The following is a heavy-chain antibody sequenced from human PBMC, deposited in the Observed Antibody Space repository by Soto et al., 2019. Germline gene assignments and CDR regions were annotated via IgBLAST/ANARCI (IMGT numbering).Heavy chain of an antibody. J-gene: IGHJ5*02. CDR3: ARDSFRWELLRCFHP. CDR1: GYTFTSYG. V-gene: IGHV1-18*01. D-gene: IGHD1-26*01. Sequence: GASVKVSCKASGYTFTSYGISWVRQAPGQGLEWMGWISAYNGNTNYAQKLQGRVTMTTDTSTSTAYMELRSLRSDDTAVYYCARDSFRWELLRCFHPWGQGTMVTASS. CDR2: ISAYNGNT.